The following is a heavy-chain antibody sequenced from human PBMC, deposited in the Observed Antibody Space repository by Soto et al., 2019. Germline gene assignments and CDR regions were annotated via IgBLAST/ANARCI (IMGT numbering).Heavy chain of an antibody. D-gene: IGHD6-6*01. J-gene: IGHJ6*01. Sequence: GASVQVSCTSSGYTFTSYGISWVRQAPGQGLEWMGWISAYNGNTNYAQKLQGRVTMTTDTSTSTAYMELRSLRSDDTAVYYCARGRAGPTSSFLYYYYGMGVWGQGTKGTGS. CDR2: ISAYNGNT. CDR3: ARGRAGPTSSFLYYYYGMGV. CDR1: GYTFTSYG. V-gene: IGHV1-18*04.